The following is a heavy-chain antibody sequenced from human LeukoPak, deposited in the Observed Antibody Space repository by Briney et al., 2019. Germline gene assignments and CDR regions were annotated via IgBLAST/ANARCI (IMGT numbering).Heavy chain of an antibody. J-gene: IGHJ4*02. CDR2: ISRTGSYI. Sequence: GGSLRLSCAASGFTFSSYNMNWVRQAPGRGLEWVSSISRTGSYIYYADSVKGRFTISRDNSKDTLYLQMNSLRAEDTAVYYCAKRPSDYGDYVSYFDYWGQGTLVTVSS. CDR3: AKRPSDYGDYVSYFDY. D-gene: IGHD4-17*01. V-gene: IGHV3-21*01. CDR1: GFTFSSYN.